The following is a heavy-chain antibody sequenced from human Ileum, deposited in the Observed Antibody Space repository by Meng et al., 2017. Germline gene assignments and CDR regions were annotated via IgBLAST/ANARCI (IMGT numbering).Heavy chain of an antibody. D-gene: IGHD3-22*01. CDR1: GDPIRTYNW. V-gene: IGHV4-4*02. CDR2: IYHSGRT. Sequence: VPLQLSRPGLVNPAATLSLTLAVSGDPIRTYNWWTWVRHSPEKGLEWIGEIYHSGRTNYNPSLTSRVTMSVDKSKKQISLNLSSVTAADTAVYYCATSGDNSGFYLGYWGPGILVTVSS. CDR3: ATSGDNSGFYLGY. J-gene: IGHJ4*02.